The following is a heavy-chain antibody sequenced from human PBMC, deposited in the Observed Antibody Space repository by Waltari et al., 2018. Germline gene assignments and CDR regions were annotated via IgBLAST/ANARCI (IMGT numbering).Heavy chain of an antibody. J-gene: IGHJ5*02. Sequence: QVQLQESGPGLVKPSQTLSLTCTVSGCSISSGSYHWSWIRQPAGTGLEWIGRIYTSGSTNSTPSLKSRVTISVDTSKNQFSLKLSSVTAADTAVYYCARGSPGWGGWFDPWGQGTLVTVSS. CDR1: GCSISSGSYH. D-gene: IGHD3-16*01. V-gene: IGHV4-61*02. CDR2: IYTSGST. CDR3: ARGSPGWGGWFDP.